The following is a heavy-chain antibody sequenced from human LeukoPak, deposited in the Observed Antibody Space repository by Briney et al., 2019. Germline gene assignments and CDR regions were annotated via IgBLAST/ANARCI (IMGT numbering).Heavy chain of an antibody. J-gene: IGHJ3*02. V-gene: IGHV4-30-4*01. Sequence: PSQTLSLTCTVSGGSISSGDYYWSWIRQPPGKGLECIGYIYYSGSTYYNPSLKSRVTISVDTSKNQFSLKLSSVTAADTAVYYCASPVGSGYYYGAFDIWGQGTMVTVSS. CDR3: ASPVGSGYYYGAFDI. CDR1: GGSISSGDYY. CDR2: IYYSGST. D-gene: IGHD3-22*01.